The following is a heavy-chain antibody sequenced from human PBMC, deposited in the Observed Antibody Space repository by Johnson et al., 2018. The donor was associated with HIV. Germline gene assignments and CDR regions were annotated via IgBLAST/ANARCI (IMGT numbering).Heavy chain of an antibody. Sequence: VQLVESGGGLVKPGGSLRLSCAASGFTFSDYYMSWIRQAPGKGLEWVSVIYSGGSTYYADSVKGRFTISRDDSRNTLYLQMNSLRAEDTAVYYCARPRRLFEGHDAFDIWGQGTMVTVSS. J-gene: IGHJ3*02. CDR2: IYSGGST. CDR1: GFTFSDYY. V-gene: IGHV3-66*02. CDR3: ARPRRLFEGHDAFDI. D-gene: IGHD2-21*01.